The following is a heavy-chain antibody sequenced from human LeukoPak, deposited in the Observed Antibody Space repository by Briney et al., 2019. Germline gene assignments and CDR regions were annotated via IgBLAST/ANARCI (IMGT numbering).Heavy chain of an antibody. J-gene: IGHJ4*02. CDR3: AGAQQLVRGDFDY. CDR1: GYTFTSYY. D-gene: IGHD6-13*01. V-gene: IGHV1-46*01. CDR2: INPSGGST. Sequence: ASVKVSCKASGYTFTSYYMHWVRQAPGQGLEWMGIINPSGGSTSYAQKLQGRVTMTTDTSTSTAYMELRSLRSDDTAVYYCAGAQQLVRGDFDYWGQGTLVTVSS.